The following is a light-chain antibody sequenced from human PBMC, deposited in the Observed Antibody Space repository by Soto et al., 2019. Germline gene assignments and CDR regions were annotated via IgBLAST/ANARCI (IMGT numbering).Light chain of an antibody. Sequence: ESVLTRSPGTLSLSPGERATPSCRASQSVSSSYLAWYQQKPGQAPRLLIYGASSRATGIPDRFSGSGSGTDFTLTISRLEPEDFAVYYCQQYGSSHRTFGQGTKVDIK. CDR1: QSVSSSY. CDR3: QQYGSSHRT. CDR2: GAS. J-gene: IGKJ1*01. V-gene: IGKV3-20*01.